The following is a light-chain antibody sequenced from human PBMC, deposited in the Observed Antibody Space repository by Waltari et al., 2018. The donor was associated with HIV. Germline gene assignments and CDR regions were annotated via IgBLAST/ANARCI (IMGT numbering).Light chain of an antibody. V-gene: IGLV1-47*01. CDR1: RSKIGGNY. Sequence: QSVLTQPPSASGTPGQRVTISCSGSRSKIGGNYIYWYQQLPGTPPKLLIYRNNQRPSGVPDRFSGSKSGTSASLAISGLRSEDEADYSCAAWDDSLSGWVFGGGTKLTVL. CDR2: RNN. J-gene: IGLJ3*02. CDR3: AAWDDSLSGWV.